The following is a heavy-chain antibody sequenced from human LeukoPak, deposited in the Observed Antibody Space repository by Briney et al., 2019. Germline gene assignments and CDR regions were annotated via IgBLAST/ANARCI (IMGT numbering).Heavy chain of an antibody. D-gene: IGHD2-21*02. CDR1: GYSFTSYW. V-gene: IGHV5-51*01. CDR2: IYPGDSDT. J-gene: IGHJ5*02. Sequence: GESLKISCKGSGYSFTSYWIGWVRQMPGKGLEWMGIIYPGDSDTRYSPSFQGQVTISADKSISTAYLQWSSLKASDTAMYYCARAYCGGDCCTPGEWFDPWGQGTLVTVSS. CDR3: ARAYCGGDCCTPGEWFDP.